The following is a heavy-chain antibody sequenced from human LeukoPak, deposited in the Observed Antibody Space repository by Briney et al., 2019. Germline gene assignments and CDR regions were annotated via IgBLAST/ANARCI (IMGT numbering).Heavy chain of an antibody. CDR1: GYTFTGYY. Sequence: ASVKVSCKASGYTFTGYYMHSVRQAPGQGLDWMGWINPHSRGTNYAQKFQGRVTMTRDTFISTAYMELSRLRSDDTAVYYCARISDVLMVYAMYALDIWGQGTMVTDSS. CDR3: ARISDVLMVYAMYALDI. V-gene: IGHV1-2*02. J-gene: IGHJ3*02. CDR2: INPHSRGT. D-gene: IGHD2-8*01.